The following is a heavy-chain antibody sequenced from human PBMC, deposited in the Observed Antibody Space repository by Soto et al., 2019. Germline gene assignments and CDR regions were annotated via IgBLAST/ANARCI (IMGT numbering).Heavy chain of an antibody. CDR1: GFTFSSYG. Sequence: QVQLVESGGGVVQPGRSPRLSCAASGFTFSSYGMHWVRQAPGKGLEWVAVIWYDGSNKYYADSVKGRFTISRDNSKNTLYLQMNSLRAEDTAVYYCARDDGYSSGWYEDYWGQGTLVTVSS. CDR3: ARDDGYSSGWYEDY. D-gene: IGHD6-19*01. V-gene: IGHV3-33*01. J-gene: IGHJ4*02. CDR2: IWYDGSNK.